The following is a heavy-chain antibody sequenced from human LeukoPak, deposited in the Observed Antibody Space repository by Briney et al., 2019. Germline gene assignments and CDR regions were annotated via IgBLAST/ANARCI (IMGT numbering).Heavy chain of an antibody. J-gene: IGHJ5*02. V-gene: IGHV3-7*01. D-gene: IGHD3-10*01. CDR3: ARLSGLLWFGESNWFDP. Sequence: GGSLRLSCAASGFTLSSYWMSWVRQAPGKRLEWVANIKQDGSEKYYVDSVKGRFTISRDNAKNSLYLQMNGLRAEDTAVYYCARLSGLLWFGESNWFDPWGQGTLVTVSS. CDR1: GFTLSSYW. CDR2: IKQDGSEK.